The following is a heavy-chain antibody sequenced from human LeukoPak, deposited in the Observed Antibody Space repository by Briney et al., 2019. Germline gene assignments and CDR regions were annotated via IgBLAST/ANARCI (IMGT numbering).Heavy chain of an antibody. J-gene: IGHJ4*02. D-gene: IGHD6-13*01. CDR3: ARHRASAAPYYFDS. V-gene: IGHV4-59*08. CDR2: IYYSGST. Sequence: PSETLSLTCTVSGGSISSYYWSWIRQPPGKGLEWIGYIYYSGSTNYNPSLKSRVTISVDTSKNQFSLKLSSVTAADTAVYYCARHRASAAPYYFDSWGQGTLVTVSS. CDR1: GGSISSYY.